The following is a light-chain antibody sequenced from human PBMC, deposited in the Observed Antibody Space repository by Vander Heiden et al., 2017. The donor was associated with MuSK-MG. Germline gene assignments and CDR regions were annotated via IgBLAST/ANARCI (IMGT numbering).Light chain of an antibody. J-gene: IGLJ2*01. CDR2: DND. CDR1: GSNLWINY. Sequence: QSVLTQPPSVSASPGQRVTISCSGGGSNLWINYVSWYQQFPGTAPILRRYDNDKRPPGTPERVSNSKSGASETLDIAGVQTGDEAYYFCAKWDGTVRGLFGGGTKMTVL. V-gene: IGLV1-51*01. CDR3: AKWDGTVRGL.